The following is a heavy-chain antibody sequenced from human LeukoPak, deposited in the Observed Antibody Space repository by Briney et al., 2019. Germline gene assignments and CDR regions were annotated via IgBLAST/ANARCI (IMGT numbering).Heavy chain of an antibody. CDR1: GYTFTSYD. CDR2: MNPNSGNT. CDR3: ARGTIVVVPAAMLYYYYYYMDV. J-gene: IGHJ6*03. Sequence: GASVKVSCKASGYTFTSYDINWVRQATGQGLEWMGWMNPNSGNTGYAQKFQGRVTMTRNTSISTAYMELSSLRSEDTAVYYCARGTIVVVPAAMLYYYYYYMDVWGKGTTVTISS. V-gene: IGHV1-8*01. D-gene: IGHD2-2*01.